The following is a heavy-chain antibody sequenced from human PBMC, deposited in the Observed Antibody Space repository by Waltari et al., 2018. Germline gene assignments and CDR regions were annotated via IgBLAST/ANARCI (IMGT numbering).Heavy chain of an antibody. D-gene: IGHD2-2*01. CDR2: ISGSGCST. J-gene: IGHJ4*02. V-gene: IGHV3-23*01. CDR3: ATNKGYCSSTSCPDY. Sequence: EVQLLESGGGLVQPGGSLRLSCAASGFTFSSYAMSWVRQAPGMGLEWVSAISGSGCSTYYADSVKGRFTISRDNSKNTLYLQMNSLRAEDTAVYYCATNKGYCSSTSCPDYWGQGTLVTVSS. CDR1: GFTFSSYA.